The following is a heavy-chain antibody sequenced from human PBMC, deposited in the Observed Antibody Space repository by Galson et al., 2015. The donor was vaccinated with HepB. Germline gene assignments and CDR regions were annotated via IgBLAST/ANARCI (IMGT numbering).Heavy chain of an antibody. CDR3: ARGNGYNSY. J-gene: IGHJ4*02. V-gene: IGHV4-39*01. CDR2: IYYSGST. Sequence: SETLSLTCTVSGGSISSSSYYWGWIRQPPGKGLEWIGSIYYSGSTYYNPSLKSRVTISVDTSKNQFSLKLSSVTAADTAVYYCARGNGYNSYWGQGTLVTVSS. D-gene: IGHD5-24*01. CDR1: GGSISSSSYY.